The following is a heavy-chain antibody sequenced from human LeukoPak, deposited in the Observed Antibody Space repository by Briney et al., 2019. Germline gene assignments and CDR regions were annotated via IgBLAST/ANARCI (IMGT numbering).Heavy chain of an antibody. CDR1: GFTFSSYA. CDR3: AKGLRTLDQ. V-gene: IGHV3-23*01. Sequence: PGGSLRLSCAASGFTFSSYAMTWVRQAPGKGLEWVSSITVSGLTTYYADSVKGRFTISSDNSKSTLFLQMNSLRAEDTAVYYCAKGLRTLDQWGQGTLVTVSS. CDR2: ITVSGLTT. J-gene: IGHJ4*02.